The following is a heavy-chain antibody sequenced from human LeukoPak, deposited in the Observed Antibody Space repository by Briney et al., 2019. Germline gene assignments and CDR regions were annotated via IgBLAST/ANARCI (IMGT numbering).Heavy chain of an antibody. J-gene: IGHJ4*02. CDR2: IISSSSYI. D-gene: IGHD1-14*01. CDR3: ASALATYRIRAVHSPTDY. V-gene: IGHV3-21*01. Sequence: GGSLKLSFAASGFPFSSYSMNWVRQAPGKGLEWVSSIISSSSYIYYADSVKGRFTISRENAKTSLYLQMNSLRAEDTAVYYCASALATYRIRAVHSPTDYWGQGTLVTVSS. CDR1: GFPFSSYS.